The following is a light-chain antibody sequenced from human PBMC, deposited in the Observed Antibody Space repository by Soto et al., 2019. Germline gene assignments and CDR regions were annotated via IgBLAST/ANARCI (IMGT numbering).Light chain of an antibody. Sequence: QSVLTQPPSVSGAPGQRVTIPCTGSTSNIGAGYDVHWYQQVSGTAPKLLIYANNNRPSGVPDRFSGSKSGTSASLAISGLRSEDEADYYCAAWDDSLSGPHVVFGGGTKLTVL. CDR3: AAWDDSLSGPHVV. V-gene: IGLV1-40*01. CDR2: ANN. CDR1: TSNIGAGYD. J-gene: IGLJ2*01.